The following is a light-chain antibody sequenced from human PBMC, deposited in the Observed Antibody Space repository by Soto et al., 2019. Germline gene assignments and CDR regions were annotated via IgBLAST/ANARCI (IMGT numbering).Light chain of an antibody. CDR1: QSINRF. CDR3: QQSYNTPRT. J-gene: IGKJ1*01. CDR2: AAS. V-gene: IGKV1-39*01. Sequence: DIQMTQSPSSLSASVGDRVTITCRASQSINRFLNWYQQKPGKAPNLLIYAASSLQSGVPSTFSGSGSGTDFTLTISSLQIEDFATYYCQQSYNTPRTFGQGTKVDIK.